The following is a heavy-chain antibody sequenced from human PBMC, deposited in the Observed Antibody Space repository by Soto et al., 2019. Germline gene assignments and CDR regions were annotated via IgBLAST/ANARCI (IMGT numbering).Heavy chain of an antibody. D-gene: IGHD4-17*01. V-gene: IGHV1-69*01. CDR1: GGTFSSYA. CDR2: IIPIFGTA. CDR3: ARDHGDYASDAFDI. J-gene: IGHJ3*02. Sequence: QAQLVQSGAEVKKPGSSVKVSCKASGGTFSSYAISWVRQAPGQGLEWMGGIIPIFGTANYAQKFQGRVTITADESTITAYMELSSLRSEDTAVYYCARDHGDYASDAFDIWGQGTMVTVSS.